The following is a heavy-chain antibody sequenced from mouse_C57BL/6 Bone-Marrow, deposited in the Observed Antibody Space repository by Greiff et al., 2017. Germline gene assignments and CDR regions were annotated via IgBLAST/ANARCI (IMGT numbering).Heavy chain of an antibody. CDR2: IYPGSGNT. J-gene: IGHJ4*01. D-gene: IGHD1-1*01. V-gene: IGHV1-76*01. Sequence: QVQLQQSGAELVRPGASVKLSCKASGYTFTDYYINWVKQRPGQGLEWIARIYPGSGNTYYNEKFKGKATLTAEKSSSTAYMQLSSLTSEDSGVYFCARGLYYYGSSLYYAMDYWGQGTSVTVSS. CDR1: GYTFTDYY. CDR3: ARGLYYYGSSLYYAMDY.